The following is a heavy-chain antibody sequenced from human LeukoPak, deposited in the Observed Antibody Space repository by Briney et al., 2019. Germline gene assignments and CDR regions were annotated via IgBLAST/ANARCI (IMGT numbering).Heavy chain of an antibody. V-gene: IGHV4-34*01. D-gene: IGHD2-15*01. CDR2: INHSGST. CDR1: GGSFSGYY. J-gene: IGHJ4*02. Sequence: SETLSLTSAVYGGSFSGYYWSWIRQPPGKGLEWIGEINHSGSTNYNPSLKSRVTISVDTSKNQFSLKLSSVTAADTAVYYCARVSHCSGGSCYFDYWGQGTLVTVSS. CDR3: ARVSHCSGGSCYFDY.